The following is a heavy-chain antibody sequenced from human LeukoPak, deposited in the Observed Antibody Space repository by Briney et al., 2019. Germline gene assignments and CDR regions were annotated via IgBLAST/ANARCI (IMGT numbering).Heavy chain of an antibody. Sequence: PGGSLRLSCAASGFTFSDYYMSWIRQAPGKGLEWVSYISSSGNTIYYADSVKGRFTISRDNAKNSLYLQMNSLRAEDTAVYYCASRWAPRDWETDAFDIWGQGTMVTVSS. J-gene: IGHJ3*02. CDR1: GFTFSDYY. CDR3: ASRWAPRDWETDAFDI. CDR2: ISSSGNTI. V-gene: IGHV3-11*04. D-gene: IGHD3-9*01.